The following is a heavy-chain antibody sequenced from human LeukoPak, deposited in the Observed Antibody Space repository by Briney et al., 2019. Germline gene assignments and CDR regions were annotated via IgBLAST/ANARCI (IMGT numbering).Heavy chain of an antibody. V-gene: IGHV1-18*01. CDR2: INAYNGYT. Sequence: ASVKVSCKASGYSFTSFGIVWVRQAPGQGLEWMGWINAYNGYTNSAQNLQGRITLTTDTSTTTAYMELRSLRVDDTAVYFCAKTRPSYNAISFDAWGQGTLVTVSS. CDR3: AKTRPSYNAISFDA. CDR1: GYSFTSFG. D-gene: IGHD6-6*01. J-gene: IGHJ5*02.